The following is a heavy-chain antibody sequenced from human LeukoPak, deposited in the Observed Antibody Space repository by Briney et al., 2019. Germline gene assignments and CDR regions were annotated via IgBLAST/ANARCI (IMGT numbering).Heavy chain of an antibody. V-gene: IGHV3-9*03. CDR3: AKDIMRSSARAFDI. D-gene: IGHD3-22*01. CDR2: ISWNSGSI. Sequence: GGSLRLSCAASGFTFDAYAMHWVRQAPGKGLEWVSGISWNSGSIGYADSVKGRFTISRDNAKNSLYLQMNSLRAEDMALYYCAKDIMRSSARAFDIWGQGTMVTVSS. CDR1: GFTFDAYA. J-gene: IGHJ3*02.